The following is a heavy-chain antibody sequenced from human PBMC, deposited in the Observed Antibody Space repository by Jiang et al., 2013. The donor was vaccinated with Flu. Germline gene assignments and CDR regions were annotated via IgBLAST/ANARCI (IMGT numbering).Heavy chain of an antibody. V-gene: IGHV4-31*03. CDR3: ARRHYGDIYYYYYGMDV. CDR1: GGSISSGGYY. CDR2: IYYSGST. D-gene: IGHD4-17*01. J-gene: IGHJ6*02. Sequence: KPSQTLSLTCTVSGGSISSGGYYWSWIRQHPGKGLEWIGYIYYSGSTYYNPSLKSRVTISVDTSKNQFSLKLSSVTAADTAVYYCARRHYGDIYYYYYGMDVWGQGTTVTVSS.